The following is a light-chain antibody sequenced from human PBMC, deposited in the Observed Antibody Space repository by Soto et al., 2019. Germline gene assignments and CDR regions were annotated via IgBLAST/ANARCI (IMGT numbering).Light chain of an antibody. CDR2: FNS. J-gene: IGLJ2*01. CDR1: NIGRMS. CDR3: QVWDRSSDRVI. V-gene: IGLV3-21*01. Sequence: SYELTQPPSVSVAPGQTARITCGGNNIGRMSVHWYQQKPGQAPVMVISFNSDRPSGIPERFLGSNSGNTATLTISRVEAGDEADYYCQVWDRSSDRVIFGRGTKVTVL.